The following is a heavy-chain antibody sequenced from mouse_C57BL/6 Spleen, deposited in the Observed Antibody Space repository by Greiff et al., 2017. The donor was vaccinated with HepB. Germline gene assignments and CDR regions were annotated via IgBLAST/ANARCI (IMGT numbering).Heavy chain of an antibody. D-gene: IGHD4-1*01. CDR3: ARERNWDYAMDY. J-gene: IGHJ4*01. Sequence: VMLVESGPGLAAPSQSLSITCTVSGFSLTSYGVDWVRQSPGKGLEWLGVIWGVGSTNYNSALKSRLSISKDNSKSQVFLKMNSLQTDDTAMYYCARERNWDYAMDYWGQGTSVTVSS. V-gene: IGHV2-6*01. CDR1: GFSLTSYG. CDR2: IWGVGST.